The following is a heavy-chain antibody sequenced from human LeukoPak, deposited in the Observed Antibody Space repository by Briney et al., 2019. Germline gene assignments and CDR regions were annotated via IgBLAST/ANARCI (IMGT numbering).Heavy chain of an antibody. CDR2: ISAYNGNT. Sequence: ASVKVSCKASGYTFTSYGISWVRQAPGQGLEWMGWISAYNGNTNYAQKLQGRVTMTRDTSTSTVYMELSSLRSEDTAVYYCARGGYSSGWYDYWGQGTLVTVSS. CDR1: GYTFTSYG. CDR3: ARGGYSSGWYDY. V-gene: IGHV1-18*01. D-gene: IGHD6-19*01. J-gene: IGHJ4*02.